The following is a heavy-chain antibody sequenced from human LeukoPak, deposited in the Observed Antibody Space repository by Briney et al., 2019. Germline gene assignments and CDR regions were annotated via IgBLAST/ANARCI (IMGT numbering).Heavy chain of an antibody. D-gene: IGHD6-13*01. CDR2: INRNGTT. J-gene: IGHJ4*02. CDR1: GESFSGYY. CDR3: AKGGSSYSYSFDN. V-gene: IGHV4-34*01. Sequence: SETLSLTCAVYGESFSGYYWSWIRRPPGKGLEWIGEINRNGTTNYNPSLKSRVTISIDTSKNQFSLKLTSVTATDTAVYYCAKGGSSYSYSFDNWGQGTLVTVSS.